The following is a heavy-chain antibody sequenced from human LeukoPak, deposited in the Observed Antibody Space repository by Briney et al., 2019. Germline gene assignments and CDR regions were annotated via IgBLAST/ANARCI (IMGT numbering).Heavy chain of an antibody. V-gene: IGHV4-59*01. J-gene: IGHJ5*02. CDR2: IYYSGST. CDR3: ARGPPVAAASGPAGSWFDP. CDR1: GGSISSYY. Sequence: PSETLSLTCTVSGGSISSYYWSWIRQPPGKGLEWIGYIYYSGSTNYNPTLKSRVTISVDTPKNQFSLTLSSVTAADTAVYYCARGPPVAAASGPAGSWFDPWGQGTLVTVSS. D-gene: IGHD6-13*01.